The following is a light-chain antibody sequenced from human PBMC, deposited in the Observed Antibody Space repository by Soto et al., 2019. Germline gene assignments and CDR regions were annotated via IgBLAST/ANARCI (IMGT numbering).Light chain of an antibody. Sequence: DIQMTQSPSTLSASVGDRLTITCRASQSVSGWLAWYQQKPGKAPNLLIYAASNLESGVPSRFSGSGSGTDFARTISSLQPDDFATYYCQQYEIYPWTFGQGTKVEIK. V-gene: IGKV1-5*01. J-gene: IGKJ1*01. CDR1: QSVSGW. CDR3: QQYEIYPWT. CDR2: AAS.